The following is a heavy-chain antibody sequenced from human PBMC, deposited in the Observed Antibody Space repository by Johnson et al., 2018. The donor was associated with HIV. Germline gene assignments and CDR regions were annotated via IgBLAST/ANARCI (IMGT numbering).Heavy chain of an antibody. CDR2: IYSGGGT. CDR3: AKSPGKDHGGNSGAFDI. J-gene: IGHJ3*02. Sequence: VQLVESGGGLVQPGGSLRLSCAASEFTVSSNYMSWVRQPPGKGLEWVSIIYSGGGTYYADSLKGRFTISRDNSKNTLYLQMNSLRVEDTAVYYCAKSPGKDHGGNSGAFDIWGQGTMVTISS. V-gene: IGHV3-66*01. D-gene: IGHD4-23*01. CDR1: EFTVSSNY.